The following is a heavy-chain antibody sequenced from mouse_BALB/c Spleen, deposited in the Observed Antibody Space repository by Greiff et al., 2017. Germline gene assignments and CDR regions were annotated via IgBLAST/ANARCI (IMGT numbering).Heavy chain of an antibody. CDR3: ARDYRYDGMDY. V-gene: IGHV7-3*02. Sequence: DVKLVESGGGLVQPGGSLRLSCATSGFTFTDYYMSWVRQPPGKALEWLGFIRNKANGYTTEYSASVKGRFTISRDNSQSILYLQMNTLRAEDSATYYCARDYRYDGMDYWGQGTSVTVSS. J-gene: IGHJ4*01. CDR1: GFTFTDYY. D-gene: IGHD2-14*01. CDR2: IRNKANGYTT.